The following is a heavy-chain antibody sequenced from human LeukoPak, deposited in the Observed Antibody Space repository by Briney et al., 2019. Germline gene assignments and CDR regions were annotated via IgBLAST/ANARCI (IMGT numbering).Heavy chain of an antibody. CDR3: AKVQDYGDYVWYFDY. CDR2: ISGSGGST. Sequence: GGSLRLSCAASGLIVSNSAMSWVRQTPGKGLEWVSAISGSGGSTYYADSVKGRFTISRDNSKNTLYLQMNGLRAEDTAVYYCAKVQDYGDYVWYFDYWGQGTLVTVSS. J-gene: IGHJ4*02. D-gene: IGHD4-17*01. V-gene: IGHV3-23*01. CDR1: GLIVSNSA.